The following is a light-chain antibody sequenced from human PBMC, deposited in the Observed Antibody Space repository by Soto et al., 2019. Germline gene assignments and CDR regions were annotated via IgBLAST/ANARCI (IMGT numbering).Light chain of an antibody. Sequence: IVLTQSLVTVSLSPRERPTLSCSASQSVRNNLAWYQHKPGQAPRLAIYGVSTRATGIPERFSGSGSGTEFTLTISSLQSEDFAVYYCQQYDEWPLWTFGQGTKVDI. CDR1: QSVRNN. V-gene: IGKV3-15*01. CDR2: GVS. J-gene: IGKJ1*01. CDR3: QQYDEWPLWT.